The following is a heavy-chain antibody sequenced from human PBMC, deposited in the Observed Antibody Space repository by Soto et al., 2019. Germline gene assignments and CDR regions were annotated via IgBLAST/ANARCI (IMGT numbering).Heavy chain of an antibody. D-gene: IGHD3-3*01. J-gene: IGHJ3*02. V-gene: IGHV1-2*02. CDR1: GYPVTAYY. CDR3: ARGGGVGVAGSAAFDM. Sequence: QLHLVQSGAVVKKPGASVTVSCSASGYPVTAYYMHWVRQAPGRGLEWMGGINPATGAAKYTQTLQGTSPMTRDTSTSTIFMELRGLPSADTAVFYCARGGGVGVAGSAAFDMWGQGTVVTVSS. CDR2: INPATGAA.